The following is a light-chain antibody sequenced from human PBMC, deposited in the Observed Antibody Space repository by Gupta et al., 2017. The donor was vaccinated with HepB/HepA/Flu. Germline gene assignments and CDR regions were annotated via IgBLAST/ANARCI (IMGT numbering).Light chain of an antibody. CDR1: SSNIGGPYD. CDR2: GNS. J-gene: IGLJ1*01. Sequence: QSVLTQPPSVSGAPGQRVTISCTGSSSNIGGPYDAHWYQQIPGTAPKLLIYGNSNRPSGVPDRFSGSKSGTSASLAITGLQAEDEADYYCQSYDSSLSGYVFGTGTKVTVL. V-gene: IGLV1-40*01. CDR3: QSYDSSLSGYV.